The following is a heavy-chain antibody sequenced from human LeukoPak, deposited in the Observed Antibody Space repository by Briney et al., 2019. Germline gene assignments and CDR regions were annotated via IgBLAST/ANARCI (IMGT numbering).Heavy chain of an antibody. J-gene: IGHJ4*02. Sequence: GGSLRLSCAASGFSFSRYWMSWVRQAPGKGLDWVASIKQDGSEKDYVDSVKGRFTISRDNAKNSLYLQMNSLRAEDSVVYYCVRVEYSSSSLDYWGQGTLVTVSS. V-gene: IGHV3-7*01. CDR1: GFSFSRYW. D-gene: IGHD6-6*01. CDR3: VRVEYSSSSLDY. CDR2: IKQDGSEK.